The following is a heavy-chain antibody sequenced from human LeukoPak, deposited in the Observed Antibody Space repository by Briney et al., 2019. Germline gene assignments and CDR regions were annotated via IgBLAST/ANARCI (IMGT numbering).Heavy chain of an antibody. CDR3: AGIPVFGVVLHQEPV. V-gene: IGHV1-69*10. Sequence: GASVKVSCKASGYIFTGYYMHWVRQAPGQGLEWMGVFIPILGTANSTQKFQDRVTITADISTNTVYMELSNLRSEDTAVYFCAGIPVFGVVLHQEPVWGKGTTVTVSS. CDR2: FIPILGTA. D-gene: IGHD3-3*01. CDR1: GYIFTGYY. J-gene: IGHJ6*04.